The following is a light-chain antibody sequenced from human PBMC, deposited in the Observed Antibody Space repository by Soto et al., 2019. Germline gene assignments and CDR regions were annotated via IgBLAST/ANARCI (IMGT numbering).Light chain of an antibody. CDR1: QSVSSY. J-gene: IGKJ2*01. CDR3: QQRSNWAPYT. CDR2: DAS. V-gene: IGKV3-11*01. Sequence: EIVLTQSPATLSLSPGERATLSCRASQSVSSYLPWYQQKPGQAPRLLLYDASNRATGIPARFSGSGSWADVTLSISSLEPDDFAVDYCQQRSNWAPYTFGQGTKLEIK.